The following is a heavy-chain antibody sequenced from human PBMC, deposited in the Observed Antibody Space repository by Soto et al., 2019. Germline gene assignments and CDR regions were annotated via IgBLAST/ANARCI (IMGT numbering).Heavy chain of an antibody. V-gene: IGHV4-39*01. D-gene: IGHD4-4*01. CDR1: GGSVSSSRYY. Sequence: QLQLQESGPGLVKASETLSLTCTVSGGSVSSSRYYWGWIRQTPGKGLECIGTIYFTGKTYNNPSLKCQFNMYVDTSRNQFSLTLRSATAADTAIYYCARLDYSNLNSSYYYYVDVWGRGTTVTVSS. CDR3: ARLDYSNLNSSYYYYVDV. CDR2: IYFTGKT. J-gene: IGHJ6*03.